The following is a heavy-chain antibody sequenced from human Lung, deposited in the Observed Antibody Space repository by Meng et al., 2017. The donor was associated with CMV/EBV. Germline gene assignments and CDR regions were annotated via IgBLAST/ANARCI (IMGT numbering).Heavy chain of an antibody. CDR1: GFTLSSYE. CDR2: IGDSGRTL. CDR3: ARDPGWDYSNQPTHYYGMDV. Sequence: GESLKISCAASGFTLSSYEMNWVRQAPGKGLEWIAYIGDSGRTLYYADSVKGRFTISSDNAENSLYLQMKSLRVEDTALYYCARDPGWDYSNQPTHYYGMDVWGQGTXVTVSS. V-gene: IGHV3-48*03. J-gene: IGHJ6*02. D-gene: IGHD4-11*01.